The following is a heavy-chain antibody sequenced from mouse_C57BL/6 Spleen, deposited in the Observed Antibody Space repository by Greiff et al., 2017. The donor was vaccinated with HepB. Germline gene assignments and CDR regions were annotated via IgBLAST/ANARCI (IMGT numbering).Heavy chain of an antibody. CDR3: ARGDYYGSSSFAY. D-gene: IGHD1-1*01. J-gene: IGHJ3*01. Sequence: QVQLKESGAELVRPGTSVKVSCKASGYAFTNYLIEWVKQRPGQGLEWIGVINPGSGGTNYNEKFKGKATLTADKSSSTAYMQLSSLTAEASAVYFWARGDYYGSSSFAYGGQGTLVTVSA. CDR1: GYAFTNYL. CDR2: INPGSGGT. V-gene: IGHV1-54*01.